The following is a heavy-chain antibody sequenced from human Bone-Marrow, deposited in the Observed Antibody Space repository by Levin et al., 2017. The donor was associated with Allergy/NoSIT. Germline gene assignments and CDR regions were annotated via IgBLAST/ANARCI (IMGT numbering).Heavy chain of an antibody. CDR2: ITSTHDRT. CDR1: GLTLSTHA. Sequence: AGGSLRLSCAASGLTLSTHAINWVRQAPGKGLEWVSSITSTHDRTFYADSVRGRFTISRDSGKNSVFLQMDSVSVDDTALYFCATGIGGIAVADNDYWGQGTLVIVSS. V-gene: IGHV3-21*01. J-gene: IGHJ4*02. D-gene: IGHD6-19*01. CDR3: ATGIGGIAVADNDY.